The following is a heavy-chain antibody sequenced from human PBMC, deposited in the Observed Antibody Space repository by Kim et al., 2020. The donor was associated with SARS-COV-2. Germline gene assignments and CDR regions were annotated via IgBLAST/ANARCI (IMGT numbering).Heavy chain of an antibody. D-gene: IGHD6-19*01. CDR3: ARAYSSGWAYFDY. Sequence: YAHYVKGRVTISRDNAKTSLYLQMNSLRAEDTAVYYCARAYSSGWAYFDYWGQGTLVTVSS. J-gene: IGHJ4*02. V-gene: IGHV3-11*06.